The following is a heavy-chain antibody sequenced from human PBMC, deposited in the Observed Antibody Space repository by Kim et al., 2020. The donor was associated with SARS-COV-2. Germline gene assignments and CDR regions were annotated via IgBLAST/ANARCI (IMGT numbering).Heavy chain of an antibody. CDR1: GFSFNDYG. V-gene: IGHV3-20*01. D-gene: IGHD2-21*01. CDR2: IKRNGGST. CDR3: ARGLMGGAIDF. Sequence: GGSLRLSCAASGFSFNDYGMNWVRQAPGKGLEWLSVIKRNGGSTGYADSVKGRFTISRDNAKSSLYLQMNSLRAEDTALYHCARGLMGGAIDFWGQGILVTVSS. J-gene: IGHJ4*02.